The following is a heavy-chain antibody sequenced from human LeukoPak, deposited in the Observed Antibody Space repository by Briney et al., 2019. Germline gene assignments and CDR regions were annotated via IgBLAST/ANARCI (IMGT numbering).Heavy chain of an antibody. D-gene: IGHD6-19*01. Sequence: PGGSLRLSCADSGFTFGRYWMHWVRQAPGKGLVWVSHITTDGSGTSYADSVRGRFTVSRDNAKNTLYLQLNSLRADDTAVYYCARGLSYAVAYGDYWGQGTLVTVSS. CDR1: GFTFGRYW. CDR2: ITTDGSGT. CDR3: ARGLSYAVAYGDY. J-gene: IGHJ4*02. V-gene: IGHV3-74*01.